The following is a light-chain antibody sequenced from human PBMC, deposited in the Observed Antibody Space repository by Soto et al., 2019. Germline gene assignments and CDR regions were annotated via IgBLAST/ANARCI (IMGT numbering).Light chain of an antibody. CDR1: QSINSE. CDR3: QHGHNWPLT. CDR2: GAS. J-gene: IGKJ2*01. Sequence: EIVMTQSPATLSLSPGERAALSCRASQSINSELAWYPQKPGQPPRLLIYGASTRATGVPARFTGSESGSEFTLTISGLQSEDFAVYYCQHGHNWPLTFGQGTGLEI. V-gene: IGKV3-15*01.